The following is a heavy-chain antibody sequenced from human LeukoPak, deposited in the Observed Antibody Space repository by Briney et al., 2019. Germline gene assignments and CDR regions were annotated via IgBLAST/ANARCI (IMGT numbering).Heavy chain of an antibody. CDR1: GYTFTGYY. CDR2: IVVGSGNT. D-gene: IGHD3-3*02. CDR3: AASIDGTLEEYYYYMDV. V-gene: IGHV1-58*01. J-gene: IGHJ6*03. Sequence: SVKVSCKASGYTFTGYYLHWVRQAPGQGLEWIGWIVVGSGNTNYAQKFQERVTITRDMSTSTAYMELSSLRSEDTAVYYCAASIDGTLEEYYYYMDVWGKGTTVTVSS.